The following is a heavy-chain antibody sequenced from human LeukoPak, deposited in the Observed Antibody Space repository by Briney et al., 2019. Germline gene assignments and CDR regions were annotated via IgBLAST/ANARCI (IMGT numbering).Heavy chain of an antibody. CDR2: IKLDGSEA. CDR1: GFTFSNYW. V-gene: IGHV3-7*01. Sequence: PGRSLRLSCVASGFTFSNYWMTWVRQAPGKGLEWVANIKLDGSEAYYVDSVKGRFTISRDNTQNSLYLQMNSLRAEDTAVYYCARDQTPYYWGQGTLVTVSS. CDR3: ARDQTPYY. J-gene: IGHJ4*02.